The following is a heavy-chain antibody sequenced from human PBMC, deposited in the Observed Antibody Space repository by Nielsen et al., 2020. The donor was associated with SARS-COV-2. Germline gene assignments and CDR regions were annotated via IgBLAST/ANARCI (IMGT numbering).Heavy chain of an antibody. J-gene: IGHJ3*02. CDR1: GGSIRSGGYS. CDR3: ARGGRITFGGADDAFDI. V-gene: IGHV4-30-2*01. CDR2: IYHSGRT. D-gene: IGHD3-16*01. Sequence: SETLSLTCAVSGGSIRSGGYSWSWIRQPPGKGLEWIGYIYHSGRTYYNPSLKSRVTISVDRSKNQFSLKLSSVTAADTALYYCARGGRITFGGADDAFDIWGQGTMVTVSS.